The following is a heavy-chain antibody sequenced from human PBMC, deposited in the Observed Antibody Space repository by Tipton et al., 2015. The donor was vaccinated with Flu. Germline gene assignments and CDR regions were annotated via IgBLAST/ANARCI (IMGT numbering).Heavy chain of an antibody. CDR1: GFSFSDYS. CDR2: ISSGSDYI. J-gene: IGHJ4*02. V-gene: IGHV3-21*06. Sequence: GSLRLSCAASGFSFSDYSMNWVRQAPGKGLEWVSSISSGSDYIFYADSVKGRFTISRDDAKNSLYLQMNSLRAEDTAIYYCGRDLMRGGQGTLVTVYS. CDR3: GRDLMR.